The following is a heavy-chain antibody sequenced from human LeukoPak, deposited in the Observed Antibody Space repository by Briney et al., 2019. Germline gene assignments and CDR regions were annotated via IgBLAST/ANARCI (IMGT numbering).Heavy chain of an antibody. D-gene: IGHD3-22*01. CDR1: GFTFSSYE. J-gene: IGHJ4*02. V-gene: IGHV3-48*03. CDR2: ISNIGNHV. Sequence: GGSLRLSCAASGFTFSSYEMNWVRQAPGKGLEWVSSISNIGNHVYYADSVKGRFTITRDNAKKSLYLQMNSLRPEDTAVYYCARELNSFESSAYGLAYWGQGTLVTVSS. CDR3: ARELNSFESSAYGLAY.